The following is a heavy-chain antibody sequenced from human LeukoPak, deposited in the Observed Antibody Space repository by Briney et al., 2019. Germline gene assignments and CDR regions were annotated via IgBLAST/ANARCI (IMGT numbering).Heavy chain of an antibody. J-gene: IGHJ4*02. CDR3: ARSRGYSYDYLPFDY. CDR1: GGAISSSSNY. CDR2: IYYSGST. D-gene: IGHD5-18*01. V-gene: IGHV4-39*01. Sequence: SETLSLTWTVSGGAISSSSNYWGWIRQPPGKGLEWGGIIYYSGSTYYNPSLKSRVTISVDTSKNQFSLKLSSVTAADPAVYYCARSRGYSYDYLPFDYWGQGTLVTVSS.